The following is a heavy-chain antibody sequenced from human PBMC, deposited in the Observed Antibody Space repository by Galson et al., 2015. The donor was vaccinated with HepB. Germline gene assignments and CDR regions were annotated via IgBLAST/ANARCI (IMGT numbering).Heavy chain of an antibody. CDR2: IIPILGMA. D-gene: IGHD1-26*01. J-gene: IGHJ3*02. V-gene: IGHV1-69*02. CDR1: GGTFSSYT. CDR3: ARGRGATPRGDAFDI. Sequence: SVKVSCKASGGTFSSYTISWVRQAPGQGLEWMGRIIPILGMANYAQKFQGRVTITADKSTSTAYMELSSLRSEDTAVYYCARGRGATPRGDAFDIWGQGTMVTVSS.